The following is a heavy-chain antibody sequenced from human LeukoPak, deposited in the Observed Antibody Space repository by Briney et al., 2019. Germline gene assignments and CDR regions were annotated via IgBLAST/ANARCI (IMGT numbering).Heavy chain of an antibody. V-gene: IGHV7-4-1*02. CDR1: GYTFTSYA. D-gene: IGHD2-2*01. Sequence: ASVKVSCKASGYTFTSYAMNWVRQAPGQGLEWMGWINTNTGNPTYARGFTGRFVFSLDTSVSTAYLQISSLKAEDTAVYYCAREGYCSSTSCYVGYWGQGTLVTVSS. CDR2: INTNTGNP. CDR3: AREGYCSSTSCYVGY. J-gene: IGHJ4*02.